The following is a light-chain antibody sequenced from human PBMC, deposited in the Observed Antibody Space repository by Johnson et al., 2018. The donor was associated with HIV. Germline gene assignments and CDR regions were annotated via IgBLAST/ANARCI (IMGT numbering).Light chain of an antibody. V-gene: IGLV1-51*01. J-gene: IGLJ1*01. Sequence: QSVLTQPPSVSAAPGQKVTISCSGSSSNVGSNSVSWYRHFPETAPKVLIYDNDKRPSGIPDRFSASKSGTSATLGITGLQTGDEADYYCATWDGRLSVYVFRTGTKVTVL. CDR3: ATWDGRLSVYV. CDR2: DND. CDR1: SSNVGSNS.